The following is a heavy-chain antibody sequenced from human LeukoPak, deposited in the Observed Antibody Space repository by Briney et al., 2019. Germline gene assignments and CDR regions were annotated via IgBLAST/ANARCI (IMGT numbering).Heavy chain of an antibody. CDR1: GGSFSGYY. D-gene: IGHD3-10*01. Sequence: KTSETLSLTCAVYGGSFSGYYWSWIRQPPGKGLEWIGVINHSGSTNYNPSLKSRVTISVDTSKNQFSLKLSSVTAADTAVYYCASESSPSPYYYYGMDVWGKGTTVTVSS. J-gene: IGHJ6*04. CDR2: INHSGST. CDR3: ASESSPSPYYYYGMDV. V-gene: IGHV4-34*01.